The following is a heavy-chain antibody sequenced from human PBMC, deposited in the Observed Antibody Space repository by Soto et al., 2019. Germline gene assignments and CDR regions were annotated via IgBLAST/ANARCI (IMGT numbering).Heavy chain of an antibody. CDR1: GGTFSNYP. D-gene: IGHD5-12*01. CDR2: IIPIFGTV. Sequence: QVQLVQSGAEVKKPGSSVKVSCKASGGTFSNYPISWVRQAPGQALEWMGGIIPIFGTVNYAQKFQGRVTXTXXXSXXTAYMELSSLRSEDTAVYYCARGNHRWLQLWYFDLWGRGTLVTVSS. J-gene: IGHJ2*01. V-gene: IGHV1-69*05. CDR3: ARGNHRWLQLWYFDL.